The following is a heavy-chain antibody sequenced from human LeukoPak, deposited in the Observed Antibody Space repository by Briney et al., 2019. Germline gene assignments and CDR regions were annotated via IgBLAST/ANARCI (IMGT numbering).Heavy chain of an antibody. CDR2: ISGSGGST. CDR3: ARDSDYGDYEGTGY. D-gene: IGHD4-17*01. V-gene: IGHV3-23*01. J-gene: IGHJ4*02. Sequence: GGSLRLSCAASGFTFSSYAMSWVRQAPGKGLEWISAISGSGGSTYYADSVKGRFTISRDNAKNSLYLQMNSLRAEDTAVYYCARDSDYGDYEGTGYWGQGTLVTVSS. CDR1: GFTFSSYA.